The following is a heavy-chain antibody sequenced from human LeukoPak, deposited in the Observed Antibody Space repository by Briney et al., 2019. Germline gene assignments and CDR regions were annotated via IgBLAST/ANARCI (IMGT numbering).Heavy chain of an antibody. CDR3: AREGGPSSSWYQHYMDV. CDR2: IYTSGST. D-gene: IGHD6-13*01. CDR1: GGSISSYY. V-gene: IGHV4-4*07. J-gene: IGHJ6*03. Sequence: PSETLSLTCTVSGGSISSYYWGWIRQPAGKGLEWIGRIYTSGSTNYNPSLKSRVTMSVDTSKNQFSLKLSSVTAADTAVYYCAREGGPSSSWYQHYMDVWGKGTTVTVSS.